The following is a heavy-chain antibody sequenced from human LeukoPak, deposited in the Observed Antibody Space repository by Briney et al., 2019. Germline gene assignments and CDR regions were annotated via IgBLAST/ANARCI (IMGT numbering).Heavy chain of an antibody. CDR1: GGPISSYY. CDR3: ARDGCGGSCFHYYYYYMDV. CDR2: ISTIGST. D-gene: IGHD2-15*01. V-gene: IGHV4-4*08. Sequence: SETLSLTCTVSGGPISSYYWSWIRQPPGKGLEWIGRISTIGSTNYNPSLNSRVTISIDTSKNQFSLKLSSVTAADTAVYYCARDGCGGSCFHYYYYYMDVWGKGTTVTISS. J-gene: IGHJ6*03.